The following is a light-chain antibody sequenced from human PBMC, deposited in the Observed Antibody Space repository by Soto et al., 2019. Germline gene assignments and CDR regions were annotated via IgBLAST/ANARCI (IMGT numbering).Light chain of an antibody. J-gene: IGKJ2*01. CDR1: QSIGSN. Sequence: EIVMTQSPATLSVSPGERATLSCRASQSIGSNLAWYQQKPGQAPRLLIYGASTRATDIPARFSGSGSGTEFALTISSLQSEEFAVYYCQQYNNWQTFGQGTKLDLK. CDR2: GAS. V-gene: IGKV3D-15*01. CDR3: QQYNNWQT.